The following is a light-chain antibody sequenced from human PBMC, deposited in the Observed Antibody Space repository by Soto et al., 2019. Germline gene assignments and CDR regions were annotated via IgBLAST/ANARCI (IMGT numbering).Light chain of an antibody. J-gene: IGKJ1*01. Sequence: IQMTQSPSTLSSSVGDRVTITCRASQSIGVWLAWFQQKPGKAPKLLIYAASILESGVPSRFSGSGSGTDFTLTISSLQPEDFATYYCLQDYNYPRTFGQGTKVDIK. CDR1: QSIGVW. CDR3: LQDYNYPRT. CDR2: AAS. V-gene: IGKV1-6*01.